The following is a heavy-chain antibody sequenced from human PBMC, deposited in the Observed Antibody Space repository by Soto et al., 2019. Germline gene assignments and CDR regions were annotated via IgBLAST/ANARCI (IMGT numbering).Heavy chain of an antibody. D-gene: IGHD1-7*01. CDR3: AKTIGPEHLTGTTRVNRFDP. Sequence: EVQLLESGGGLVQPGGSLRLSCAASGFTFGSYAMSWVRQAPGGELEWVSAITGAGRSTYYTDSVEGRFAISRDNSKSTLYLQMNGLRAEDTAVYYCAKTIGPEHLTGTTRVNRFDPRGQGTLVTVSS. CDR2: ITGAGRST. V-gene: IGHV3-23*01. J-gene: IGHJ5*02. CDR1: GFTFGSYA.